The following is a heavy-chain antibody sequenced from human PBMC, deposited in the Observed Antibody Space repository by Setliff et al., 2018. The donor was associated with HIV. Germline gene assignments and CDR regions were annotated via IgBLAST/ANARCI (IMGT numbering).Heavy chain of an antibody. V-gene: IGHV4-61*02. CDR2: IHSGGTT. CDR1: GGSISSGSYY. Sequence: SETLSLTCTVSGGSISSGSYYWSWIRQPAGKGLEWIGRIHSGGTTNYNPSLKSRVTMSVDTSKNQFSLKLSSVTAADTAVYYCTKYASGNWHYGSWGQGTLVTVSS. J-gene: IGHJ5*02. D-gene: IGHD3-10*01. CDR3: TKYASGNWHYGS.